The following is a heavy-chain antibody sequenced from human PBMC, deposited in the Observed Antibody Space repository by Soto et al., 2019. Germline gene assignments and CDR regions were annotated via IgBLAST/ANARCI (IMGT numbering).Heavy chain of an antibody. D-gene: IGHD3-22*01. Sequence: EFVKISLKGAGYSFTSYWISWVRQIPGKGLERMGRIDPSDSYTNYSPSFQGHVTISADKSISTAYLQWSSLKASDTAMYYCARPYYYDSSGSVDAFDIWGQGTMVTVSS. CDR2: IDPSDSYT. CDR1: GYSFTSYW. CDR3: ARPYYYDSSGSVDAFDI. V-gene: IGHV5-10-1*01. J-gene: IGHJ3*02.